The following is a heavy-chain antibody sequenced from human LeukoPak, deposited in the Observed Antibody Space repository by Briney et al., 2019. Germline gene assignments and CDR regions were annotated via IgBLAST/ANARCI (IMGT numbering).Heavy chain of an antibody. CDR3: AREGPYSGSYLDDAFDI. CDR2: IKQDGSEK. D-gene: IGHD1-26*01. CDR1: GFTFSSYW. V-gene: IGHV3-7*01. Sequence: GGSLRLSCAASGFTFSSYWMSWVRQAPGKGLEWVANIKQDGSEKYYVDSVKGRFTISRDNAKNSLYLQMNSLRAEDTAVYYCAREGPYSGSYLDDAFDIWGQGTMVTVSS. J-gene: IGHJ3*02.